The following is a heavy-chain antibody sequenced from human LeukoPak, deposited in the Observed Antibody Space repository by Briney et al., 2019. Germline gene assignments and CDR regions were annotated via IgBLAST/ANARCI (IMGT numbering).Heavy chain of an antibody. CDR2: INPNSGGT. CDR1: GYTFTGYY. D-gene: IGHD1-26*01. J-gene: IGHJ2*01. CDR3: ARGGGSYPQSYWYFDL. Sequence: ASVKVSCKASGYTFTGYYMHWVRQAPGQGLEWMGWINPNSGGTNYAQKFQGRVTMTRDTSISTAYMELSRLRSDDTAVYYCARGGGSYPQSYWYFDLWGRGTLVTVSS. V-gene: IGHV1-2*02.